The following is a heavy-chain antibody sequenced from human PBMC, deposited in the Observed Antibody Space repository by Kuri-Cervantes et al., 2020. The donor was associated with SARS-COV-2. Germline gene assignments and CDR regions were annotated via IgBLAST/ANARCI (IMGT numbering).Heavy chain of an antibody. V-gene: IGHV3-20*04. Sequence: GESLKISCAASGFTFDDYGMSWVRQAPGKGLEWVSGINWNGGSTGYADSVKGRFTISRDNAKNSLYLQMNSLRAEDTAVYYCARDFSSSGGFDYWGQGTLVTVSS. CDR3: ARDFSSSGGFDY. CDR2: INWNGGST. D-gene: IGHD6-6*01. J-gene: IGHJ4*02. CDR1: GFTFDDYG.